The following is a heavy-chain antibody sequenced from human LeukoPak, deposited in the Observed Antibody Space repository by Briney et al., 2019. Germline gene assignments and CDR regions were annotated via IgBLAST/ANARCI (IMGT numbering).Heavy chain of an antibody. J-gene: IGHJ4*02. Sequence: GGSLRLSCAASGFTFSSYGMHWVRQAPGKGLEWVAVIWYDGSNKYYADSVKGRFTISRDNSKNTLYLQMNSLRAEDTAVYYCASLGVGDPFDYWGQGTLVTVSS. CDR1: GFTFSSYG. CDR3: ASLGVGDPFDY. CDR2: IWYDGSNK. V-gene: IGHV3-33*01. D-gene: IGHD1-26*01.